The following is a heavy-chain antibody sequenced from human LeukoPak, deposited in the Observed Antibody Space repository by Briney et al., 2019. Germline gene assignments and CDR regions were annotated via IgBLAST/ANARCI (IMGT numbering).Heavy chain of an antibody. J-gene: IGHJ4*02. CDR2: VWFDGTNK. CDR3: AKHGSGSPFDY. D-gene: IGHD3-10*01. Sequence: GGSLRLSCAASGFTFTNYGMHWVRQAPGKGLEWVAVVWFDGTNKYYADSVKGRFTISRDNSKNTLYLQMNSLRAEDTAVYYCAKHGSGSPFDYWGQGTLVTVSS. CDR1: GFTFTNYG. V-gene: IGHV3-33*06.